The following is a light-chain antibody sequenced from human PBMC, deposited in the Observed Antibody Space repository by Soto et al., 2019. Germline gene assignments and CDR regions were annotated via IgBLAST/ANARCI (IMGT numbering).Light chain of an antibody. CDR2: GAS. Sequence: EIVLTQPPRTLSLSPGERATLSCRPIQSVSSYFAWYQQKLVQAPRLLIYGASTRATGIPATLSGSGSGTDFTRTSSRLEPEDFAVDYCQQYGSSPPSVTFGQGTRLEIK. V-gene: IGKV3-20*01. J-gene: IGKJ5*01. CDR3: QQYGSSPPSVT. CDR1: QSVSSY.